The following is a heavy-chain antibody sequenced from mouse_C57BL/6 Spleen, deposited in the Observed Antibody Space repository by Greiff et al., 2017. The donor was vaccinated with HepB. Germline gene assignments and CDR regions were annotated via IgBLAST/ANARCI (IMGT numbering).Heavy chain of an antibody. CDR2: IRNKANGYTT. CDR1: GFTFTDYY. V-gene: IGHV7-3*01. J-gene: IGHJ2*01. D-gene: IGHD2-3*01. CDR3: ARYERDGRDY. Sequence: EVQVVESGGGLVQPGGSLSLSCAASGFTFTDYYMSWVRQPPGKALEWLGFIRNKANGYTTEYSASVKGRFTISRDNSQSILYLQMNALRAEDSATYYCARYERDGRDYWGQGTTLTVSS.